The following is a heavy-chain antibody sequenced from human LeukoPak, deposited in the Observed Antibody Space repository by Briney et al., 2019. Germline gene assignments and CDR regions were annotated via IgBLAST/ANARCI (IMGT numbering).Heavy chain of an antibody. CDR2: ITISSSYI. Sequence: PGGSLRLSCAASEFTFSTYTMNWVRQAPGKGLEWVSSITISSSYISYADSVKGRFTISRDNAKNSLYLQMNSLRAEDTAVYSCARNYYDSTGYWNYYFDYWGQGTLVTVSS. V-gene: IGHV3-21*01. D-gene: IGHD3-22*01. J-gene: IGHJ4*02. CDR1: EFTFSTYT. CDR3: ARNYYDSTGYWNYYFDY.